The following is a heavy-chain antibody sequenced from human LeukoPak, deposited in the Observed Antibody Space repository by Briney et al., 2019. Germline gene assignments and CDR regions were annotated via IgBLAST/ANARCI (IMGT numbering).Heavy chain of an antibody. V-gene: IGHV3-53*01. CDR3: ARVEGSRSGCYYTADY. CDR1: GFTVTNND. J-gene: IGHJ4*02. CDR2: IYSGGSS. D-gene: IGHD3-3*01. Sequence: GGSLRLSCAASGFTVTNNDMSWVRQAPGTGLEWVSLIYSGGSSYYVDSVKGRFTISRDYSKNTLYLEMNSLRAEDTAVYYCARVEGSRSGCYYTADYWGQGTLVTVSS.